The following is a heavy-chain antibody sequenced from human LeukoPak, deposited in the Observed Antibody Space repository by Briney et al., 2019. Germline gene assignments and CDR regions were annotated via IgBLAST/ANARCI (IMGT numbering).Heavy chain of an antibody. CDR3: ARVGYCSSTSCYGAFDI. Sequence: SETLSLTCAVHGGSFSGYYWSWIRQPPGRGLEWIGEINHSGSTNYNPSLKSRVTISVDTSKNQFSLKLSSVTAADTAVYYCARVGYCSSTSCYGAFDIWGQGTMVTVSS. CDR1: GGSFSGYY. D-gene: IGHD2-2*01. J-gene: IGHJ3*02. CDR2: INHSGST. V-gene: IGHV4-34*01.